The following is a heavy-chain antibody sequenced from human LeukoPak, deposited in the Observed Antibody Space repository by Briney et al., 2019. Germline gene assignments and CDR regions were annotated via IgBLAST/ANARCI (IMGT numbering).Heavy chain of an antibody. CDR1: GGSISSYY. V-gene: IGHV4-59*01. CDR2: IYYSGST. Sequence: TSETLSLTCTVSGGSISSYYWSWIRQPPGKGLEWIGYIYYSGSTNYNPSLKSRVTISVDTSKNQFSLKLSSVTAADTAVYYCARDSYSYGPFRYYYYGMDVWGKGTTVTVSS. CDR3: ARDSYSYGPFRYYYYGMDV. J-gene: IGHJ6*04. D-gene: IGHD5-18*01.